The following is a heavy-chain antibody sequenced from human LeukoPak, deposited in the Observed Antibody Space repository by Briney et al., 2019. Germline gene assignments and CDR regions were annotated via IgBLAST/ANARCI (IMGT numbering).Heavy chain of an antibody. Sequence: GGSLRLSCAASGFTFSSYWMSWVRQAPGQGLEWVANIKQDGSEKYYVDSVKGRFTISRDKAKNSLYLQMNRLRAEDKAVYYCASAYSSGWVSHFDYWGQGTLVNVSS. D-gene: IGHD6-19*01. CDR3: ASAYSSGWVSHFDY. J-gene: IGHJ4*02. V-gene: IGHV3-7*02. CDR2: IKQDGSEK. CDR1: GFTFSSYW.